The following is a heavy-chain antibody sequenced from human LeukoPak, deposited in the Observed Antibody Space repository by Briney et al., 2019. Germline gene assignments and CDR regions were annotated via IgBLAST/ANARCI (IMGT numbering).Heavy chain of an antibody. V-gene: IGHV3-74*01. J-gene: IGHJ1*01. Sequence: GGCLRLSYEASGFIFSRYWMHSVRQAPGKWLVSLSRIKSDGKKSDADSVKGRFTSSRNNAKNTVTLQMDSLRAEDTGVYYCARAPSEVGGYYPEYFRHWGQGTLVTVSS. D-gene: IGHD3-22*01. CDR1: GFIFSRYW. CDR2: IKSDGKK. CDR3: ARAPSEVGGYYPEYFRH.